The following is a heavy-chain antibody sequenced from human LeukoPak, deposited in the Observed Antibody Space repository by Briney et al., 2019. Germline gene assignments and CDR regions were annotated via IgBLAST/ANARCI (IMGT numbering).Heavy chain of an antibody. V-gene: IGHV4-59*01. J-gene: IGHJ4*02. CDR1: GGSISSYY. CDR2: IYYSGST. D-gene: IGHD6-13*01. CDR3: ARDIAAAGTHFDY. Sequence: SETLSLTCTVSGGSISSYYWSWIRQPPGKGLEWIGYIYYSGSTNYNPSLKSRVTISVDTSKNQLSLKLSSVTAADTAVYYCARDIAAAGTHFDYWGQGILVTVSS.